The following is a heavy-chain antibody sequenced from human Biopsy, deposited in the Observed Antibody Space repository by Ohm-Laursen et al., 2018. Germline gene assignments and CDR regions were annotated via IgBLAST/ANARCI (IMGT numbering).Heavy chain of an antibody. CDR1: GYTFTAYG. CDR2: ISTYNDDT. V-gene: IGHV1-18*04. D-gene: IGHD3-3*01. CDR3: ARDPGYDFWSGYDHFDI. J-gene: IGHJ3*02. Sequence: ASVKVSCKASGYTFTAYGISWVRQAPGQGLEWMGWISTYNDDTNIAQKFQGRVSMTTDTSTRTAYMELRSLRSGDTAIYFCARDPGYDFWSGYDHFDIWGQGTLVTVS.